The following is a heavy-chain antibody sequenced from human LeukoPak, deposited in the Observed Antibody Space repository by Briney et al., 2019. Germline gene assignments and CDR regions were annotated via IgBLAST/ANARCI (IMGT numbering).Heavy chain of an antibody. CDR2: IYHSGST. CDR3: ARRPLTGYYDY. CDR1: GYSISSGYY. V-gene: IGHV4-38-2*02. D-gene: IGHD3-9*01. J-gene: IGHJ4*02. Sequence: PSETLSLTCTVSGYSISSGYYWGWIRQPPGKGLEWIGSIYHSGSTYYNPSLKSRVTISVDTSKNQFSLKLSSVTAADTAVYYCARRPLTGYYDYWGQGTLVTVSS.